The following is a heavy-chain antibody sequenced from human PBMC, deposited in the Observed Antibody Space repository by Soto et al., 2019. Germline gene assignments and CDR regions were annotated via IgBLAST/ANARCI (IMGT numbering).Heavy chain of an antibody. CDR2: INHSGST. J-gene: IGHJ6*02. CDR3: TRGQLERRYYYGMDV. Sequence: SETLSLTCAVYGGSFSGYYWSWIRQPPGKGLEWIGEINHSGSTNYNPSLKSRVTISVDTSKNQFSLKLSSVTAADTAAYYCTRGQLERRYYYGMDVWGQGTTVT. CDR1: GGSFSGYY. V-gene: IGHV4-34*01. D-gene: IGHD1-1*01.